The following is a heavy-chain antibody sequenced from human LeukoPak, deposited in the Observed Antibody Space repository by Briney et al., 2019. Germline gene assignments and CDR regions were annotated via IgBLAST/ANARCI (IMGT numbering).Heavy chain of an antibody. Sequence: GGSLRLSCAASGFTFSSYSMNWVRQAPGKGLEWVSYISSSGGTIKYPDSVKGRFAVSRDNAENSLFLQMNSLRAEDTAVYYCARDYHDSTGYYYFWGQGTLVTVSS. V-gene: IGHV3-48*01. CDR2: ISSSGGTI. D-gene: IGHD3-22*01. CDR1: GFTFSSYS. J-gene: IGHJ4*02. CDR3: ARDYHDSTGYYYF.